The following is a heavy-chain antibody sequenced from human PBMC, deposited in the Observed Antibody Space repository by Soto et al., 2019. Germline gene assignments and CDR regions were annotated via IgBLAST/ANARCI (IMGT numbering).Heavy chain of an antibody. CDR3: ARDGYCVSTTCYFLPDV. J-gene: IGHJ6*02. D-gene: IGHD2-2*03. V-gene: IGHV3-48*02. Sequence: EVQVVESGGGLVQPGGSLRLSCAASGFTFSRYGMNWVRQAPGKGLEWVAYISSSSSTIYYADSVKGRFTISRDNAKNSLYLQMNSLRDEDTAVYYCARDGYCVSTTCYFLPDVWGQGTKVTVSS. CDR2: ISSSSSTI. CDR1: GFTFSRYG.